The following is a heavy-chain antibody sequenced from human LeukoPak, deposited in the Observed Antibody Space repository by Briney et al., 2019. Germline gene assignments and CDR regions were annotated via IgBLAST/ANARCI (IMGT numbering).Heavy chain of an antibody. V-gene: IGHV3-23*01. D-gene: IGHD1-26*01. CDR1: GFTCSSYA. CDR3: AKDSRRVGANWFDP. J-gene: IGHJ5*02. CDR2: ISGSGGST. Sequence: PGGSLRLSCAASGFTCSSYAMSWVRQAPGKGLEWVSAISGSGGSTYYADSVKGRFTISRDNSKNTLYLQMNSLRAEDTAVYYCAKDSRRVGANWFDPWGQGTLVTISS.